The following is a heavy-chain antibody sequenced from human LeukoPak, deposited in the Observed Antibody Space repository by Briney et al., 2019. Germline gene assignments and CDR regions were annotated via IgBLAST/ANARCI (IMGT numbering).Heavy chain of an antibody. V-gene: IGHV4-39*01. CDR3: ARLTRRGSGSRSYYSY. CDR1: GDSINSSAYF. J-gene: IGHJ4*02. Sequence: PPETLSLTCTVSGDSINSSAYFWGWIRQPPGKGLEWIASVFYNGTTYYDPSLKSRVTISVDTSKNQFSLNLTSVTAADTAMYYCARLTRRGSGSRSYYSYWGQGTLVTVSS. CDR2: VFYNGTT. D-gene: IGHD3-10*01.